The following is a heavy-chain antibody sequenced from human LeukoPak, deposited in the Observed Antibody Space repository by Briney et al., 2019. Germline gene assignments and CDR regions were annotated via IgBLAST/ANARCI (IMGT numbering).Heavy chain of an antibody. CDR1: GGSVSHSNW. CDR3: ASGQGWLTDH. V-gene: IGHV4-4*02. CDR2: VHPSEGT. J-gene: IGHJ5*02. D-gene: IGHD5-12*01. Sequence: SGTLSLTCAVSGGSVSHSNWWTWVRQSPGKGLEWIGEVHPSEGTNYNPSLKSRVTISLDTSKNQFFLQLSSVTAADTAVYHCASGQGWLTDHWGRGTLVAVSS.